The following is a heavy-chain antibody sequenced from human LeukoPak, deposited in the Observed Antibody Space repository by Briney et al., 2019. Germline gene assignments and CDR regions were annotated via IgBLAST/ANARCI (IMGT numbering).Heavy chain of an antibody. CDR1: GFTVSSNY. J-gene: IGHJ4*02. CDR3: AREKDYADPHPFDY. CDR2: IYSGGST. D-gene: IGHD4-17*01. Sequence: GGSLRLSCAASGFTVSSNYMSWVRQAPGKGLEWVSVIYSGGSTYYADSVKGRFTISRDNSKNTLYLQMNSLRAEDTAVYYCAREKDYADPHPFDYWGQGTLVTVSS. V-gene: IGHV3-53*01.